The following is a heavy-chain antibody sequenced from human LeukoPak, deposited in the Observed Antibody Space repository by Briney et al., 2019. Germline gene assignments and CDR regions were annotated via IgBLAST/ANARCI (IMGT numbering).Heavy chain of an antibody. Sequence: GGSLSLSCAASGFTFSSYSVNWVRQAPGKGLEWVSSISSSSSYIYYADSVKGRFTISRDNAKNSLYLQMNSLRAEDTAVYYCARVRTTVVTRTGAFDIWGQGTMVTVSS. CDR1: GFTFSSYS. D-gene: IGHD4-23*01. CDR2: ISSSSSYI. CDR3: ARVRTTVVTRTGAFDI. J-gene: IGHJ3*02. V-gene: IGHV3-21*01.